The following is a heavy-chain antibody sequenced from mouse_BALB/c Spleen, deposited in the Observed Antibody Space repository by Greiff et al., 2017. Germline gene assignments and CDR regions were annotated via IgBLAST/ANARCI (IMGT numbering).Heavy chain of an antibody. CDR2: ILPGSGST. D-gene: IGHD2-10*02. CDR3: ARKGYGNYVSMDY. V-gene: IGHV1-9*01. J-gene: IGHJ4*01. CDR1: GYTFSSYW. Sequence: QVQLKQSGAELMKPGASVKISCKATGYTFSSYWIEWVKQRPGHGLEWIGEILPGSGSTNYNEKFKGKATFTADTSSNTAYMQLSSLTSEDSAVYYCARKGYGNYVSMDYWGQGTSVTVSS.